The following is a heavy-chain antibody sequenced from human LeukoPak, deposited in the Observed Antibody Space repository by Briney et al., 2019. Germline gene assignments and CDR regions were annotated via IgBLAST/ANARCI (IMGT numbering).Heavy chain of an antibody. CDR1: GFTFSSYS. CDR2: ISSSSSYI. V-gene: IGHV3-21*01. D-gene: IGHD6-13*01. Sequence: GGSLRLSCPASGFTFSSYSMNWVRQAPGKGLEWVSSISSSSSYIYYADSVKGRFTISRDNAKNSLYLQMNNLAVEDTAVYYCTTPAAGPRAEYSQYWRQGTLVTVSS. J-gene: IGHJ1*01. CDR3: TTPAAGPRAEYSQY.